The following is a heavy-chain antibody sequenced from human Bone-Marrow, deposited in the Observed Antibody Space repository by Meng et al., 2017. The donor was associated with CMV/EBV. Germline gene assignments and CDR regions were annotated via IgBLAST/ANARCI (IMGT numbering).Heavy chain of an antibody. CDR1: FRSYA. J-gene: IGHJ5*02. CDR3: ARGKTYYDFWSGNPRDWFDP. Sequence: FRSYAISWVRKAPGKGLEWMGGIIPILGIANYAQKFQGRVTITADKSTSTAYMELSSLRSEDTAVYYCARGKTYYDFWSGNPRDWFDPWGQGTLVTVSS. CDR2: IIPILGIA. V-gene: IGHV1-69*10. D-gene: IGHD3-3*01.